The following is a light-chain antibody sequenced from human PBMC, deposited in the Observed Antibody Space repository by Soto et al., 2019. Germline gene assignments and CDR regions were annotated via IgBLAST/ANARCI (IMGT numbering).Light chain of an antibody. CDR1: QSVSSTY. CDR3: PQYGGSRWT. Sequence: EIVLTQSPGTLSLSPGERATLSCRASQSVSSTYLAWYQQKPGQAPRLLIYGASNRATGIPDRFSGSGSGTDFTLTISRREPEDFAVYYCPQYGGSRWTFGQGPRVDI. V-gene: IGKV3-20*01. J-gene: IGKJ1*01. CDR2: GAS.